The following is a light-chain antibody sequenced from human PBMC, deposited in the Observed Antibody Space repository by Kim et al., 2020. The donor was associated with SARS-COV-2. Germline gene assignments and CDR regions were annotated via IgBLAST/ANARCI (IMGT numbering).Light chain of an antibody. J-gene: IGLJ2*01. V-gene: IGLV3-1*01. CDR2: QDT. CDR1: KVEDKY. Sequence: SVSPGQTASITCSGDKVEDKYVCWYQQKAGQSPVLLIYQDTKWPSGIPERFSGSNSGNTATLTISGTQAMDEADYYCQTLDSSSVIFGGGTQLTVL. CDR3: QTLDSSSVI.